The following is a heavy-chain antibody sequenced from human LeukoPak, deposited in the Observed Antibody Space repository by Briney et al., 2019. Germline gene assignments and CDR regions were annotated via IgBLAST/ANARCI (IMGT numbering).Heavy chain of an antibody. J-gene: IGHJ4*02. Sequence: PGGSLRLSCAASGFTFSSYAMHWVRQDPGRGLEWVAVISYDGSNKYYADSVKGRFTISRDNSKNTLYLQMNSLRAEDTAVYYCARDRGSGWYFDYWGQGTLVTVSS. CDR1: GFTFSSYA. D-gene: IGHD6-19*01. CDR2: ISYDGSNK. CDR3: ARDRGSGWYFDY. V-gene: IGHV3-30*04.